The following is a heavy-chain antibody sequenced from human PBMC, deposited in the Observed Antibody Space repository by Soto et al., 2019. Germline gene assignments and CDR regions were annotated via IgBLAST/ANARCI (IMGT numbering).Heavy chain of an antibody. CDR2: ISAYNGNT. CDR1: GYTFTSYG. V-gene: IGHV1-18*04. J-gene: IGHJ5*02. D-gene: IGHD3-22*01. Sequence: QVQLVQSGAEVKKPGASVKVSCKASGYTFTSYGISWVRQAPGQGLEWMGWISAYNGNTNYAQKLQGRVTMTTDTSTSTAYMELRSLRSDDTAVYCCARNSEIVVARDNWFDPWGQGTLVTVSS. CDR3: ARNSEIVVARDNWFDP.